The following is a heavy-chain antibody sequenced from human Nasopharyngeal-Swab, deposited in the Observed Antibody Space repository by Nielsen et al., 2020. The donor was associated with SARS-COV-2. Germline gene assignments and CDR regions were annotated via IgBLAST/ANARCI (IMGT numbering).Heavy chain of an antibody. V-gene: IGHV3-7*01. CDR1: GFTFSSYW. CDR3: ARGQVVPAAIRYNWFDP. CDR2: IKQDGSEK. J-gene: IGHJ5*02. Sequence: GESLKIFCAASGFTFSSYWMSWVRQAPGKGLEWVANIKQDGSEKYYVDSVKGRFTISRDNAKNSLYLQMNSLRAEDTAVYYCARGQVVPAAIRYNWFDPWGQGTLVTVSS. D-gene: IGHD2-2*01.